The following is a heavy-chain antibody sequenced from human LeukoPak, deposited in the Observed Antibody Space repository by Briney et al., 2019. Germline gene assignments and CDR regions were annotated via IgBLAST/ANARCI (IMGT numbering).Heavy chain of an antibody. CDR2: IKSKTDGGTT. D-gene: IGHD4-17*01. J-gene: IGHJ4*02. V-gene: IGHV3-15*01. CDR1: GFTFSSYW. CDR3: ATITTVTTDY. Sequence: GGSLTLSCAASGFTFSSYWMSWVRQAPGKGMGWVGRIKSKTDGGTTDYAAPVKGRFTISRDDSKNTLYLQMNSLKTEDTAVYYCATITTVTTDYWGQGTLVTVSS.